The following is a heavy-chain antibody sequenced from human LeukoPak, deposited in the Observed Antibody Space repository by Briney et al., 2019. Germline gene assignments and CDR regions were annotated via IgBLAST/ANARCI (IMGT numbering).Heavy chain of an antibody. V-gene: IGHV3-7*01. CDR2: IVEDGSVT. CDR1: GFTFSSYW. CDR3: ARDPTRRFDL. Sequence: PGGSLRLSCATSGFTFSSYWMTWVRQAPGKGLEWVASIVEDGSVTYYLDSVKGRFTFSRDNAKNSLYLQMNSLRGEDTAVYYCARDPTRRFDLWGQGTLVTVSS. J-gene: IGHJ4*02.